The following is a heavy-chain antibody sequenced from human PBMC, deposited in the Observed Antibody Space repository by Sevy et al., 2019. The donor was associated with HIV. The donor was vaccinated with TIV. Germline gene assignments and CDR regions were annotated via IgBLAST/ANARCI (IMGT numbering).Heavy chain of an antibody. Sequence: SQTLSLTCAISGDSVSSNSAASNWIRQSPSRGLEWLGRTYYRSKWYNDYAVSVKSRITINPDTSRNQFSLQLNSVTPEDTAVYYCARGPEYSSSSGYYYYGMDVWGQGTTVTVSS. CDR3: ARGPEYSSSSGYYYYGMDV. CDR1: GDSVSSNSAA. V-gene: IGHV6-1*01. CDR2: TYYRSKWYN. J-gene: IGHJ6*02. D-gene: IGHD6-6*01.